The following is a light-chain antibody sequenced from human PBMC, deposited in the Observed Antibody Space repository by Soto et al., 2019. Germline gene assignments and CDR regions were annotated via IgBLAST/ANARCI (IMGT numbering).Light chain of an antibody. V-gene: IGLV2-14*03. CDR2: DVS. CDR3: NSYTTSSTLV. CDR1: SSVVGTYKY. Sequence: QSVLTQPASVSGSPGQSITISCTGTSSVVGTYKYVSWYQQHPGKAPKLMIYDVSNRPSGVSNRFSGSKSGNTASLTISGLQAEDEADYYCNSYTTSSTLVFGTGTKVTV. J-gene: IGLJ1*01.